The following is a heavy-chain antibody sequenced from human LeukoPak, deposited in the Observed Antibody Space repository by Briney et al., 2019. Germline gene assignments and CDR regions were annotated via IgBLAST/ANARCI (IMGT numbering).Heavy chain of an antibody. CDR2: IYYSGST. D-gene: IGHD6-13*01. CDR1: GGSISSSSYY. V-gene: IGHV4-39*07. Sequence: SETLSLTCTVSGGSISSSSYYWGWIRQPPGKGLEWIGSIYYSGSTYYNPSLKSRVTKSIDTSKNQFSLKLSSVTAADTAMYYCARVVGWTAAGTTKWWFDPWGQGTLVTVSS. CDR3: ARVVGWTAAGTTKWWFDP. J-gene: IGHJ5*02.